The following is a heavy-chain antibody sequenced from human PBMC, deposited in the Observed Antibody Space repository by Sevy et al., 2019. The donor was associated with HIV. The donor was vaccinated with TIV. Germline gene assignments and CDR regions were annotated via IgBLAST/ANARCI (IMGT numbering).Heavy chain of an antibody. J-gene: IGHJ4*02. CDR1: GYTSTAYQ. D-gene: IGHD5-12*01. CDR3: AMDLSGDKITFFDF. Sequence: ASVKVSCNPSGYTSTAYQMHWVRQAPGQGLEWLGRISPKGGGTKYAQNFSGRITLTRDTSIVTFYMELSNLTPDDTAVYYCAMDLSGDKITFFDFWGQGTLVTVSS. CDR2: ISPKGGGT. V-gene: IGHV1-2*06.